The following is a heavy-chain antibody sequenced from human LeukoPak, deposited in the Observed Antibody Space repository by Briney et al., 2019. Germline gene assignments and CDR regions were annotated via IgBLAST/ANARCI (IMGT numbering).Heavy chain of an antibody. CDR1: GFTVSSNY. D-gene: IGHD2-2*01. J-gene: IGHJ3*02. Sequence: GGSLRLSCAASGFTVSSNYMSWVRQAPGKGLEWVSVIYSGGSTYYADSVKGRFTISRDNSKNTLYLQMNSLRAEDTAVYYCARELRIVVVPAATKDAFDIWGQGTMVTVSS. CDR3: ARELRIVVVPAATKDAFDI. CDR2: IYSGGST. V-gene: IGHV3-66*01.